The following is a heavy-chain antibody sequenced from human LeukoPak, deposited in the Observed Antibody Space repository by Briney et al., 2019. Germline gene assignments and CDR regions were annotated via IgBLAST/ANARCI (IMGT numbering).Heavy chain of an antibody. V-gene: IGHV3-66*01. CDR2: IYSGGIT. D-gene: IGHD3-22*01. J-gene: IGHJ3*02. Sequence: GWSLTLSCPASGFTGSTNYMSWVRQAPGKGLEWVSLIYSGGITQYADSVKGRFTISRDNSKNTLYLQMTSLRAEDTAVYHCARDGYYDSSGYRKHDGFDIWGQGTLVTVSS. CDR1: GFTGSTNY. CDR3: ARDGYYDSSGYRKHDGFDI.